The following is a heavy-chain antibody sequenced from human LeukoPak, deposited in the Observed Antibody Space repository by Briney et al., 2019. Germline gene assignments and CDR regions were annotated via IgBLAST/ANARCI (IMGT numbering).Heavy chain of an antibody. Sequence: SETLSLTCAVYGGSFSGYYWGWIRQPPGKGLEWIGEINHSGSTNYNPSLKSRVTISVDTSKNQFSLKLSSVTAADTAVYYCARDPPNWNYEYYYCMDVWGKGTTVTVSS. V-gene: IGHV4-34*01. D-gene: IGHD1-7*01. CDR3: ARDPPNWNYEYYYCMDV. CDR1: GGSFSGYY. CDR2: INHSGST. J-gene: IGHJ6*03.